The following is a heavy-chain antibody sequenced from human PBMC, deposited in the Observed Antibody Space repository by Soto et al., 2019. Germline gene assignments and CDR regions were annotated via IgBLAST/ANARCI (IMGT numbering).Heavy chain of an antibody. V-gene: IGHV5-51*01. Sequence: GEALKISCKRSGYSFTSYWIGWVRQMPGKGLEWMGIIYPGDSDTRYSPSFQGQVTISADKSISTAYLQWSSLKASDTAMYYCARVPAGYCSSTSCSTPYFDYWGQGTLVTVSS. CDR3: ARVPAGYCSSTSCSTPYFDY. CDR2: IYPGDSDT. D-gene: IGHD2-2*01. CDR1: GYSFTSYW. J-gene: IGHJ4*02.